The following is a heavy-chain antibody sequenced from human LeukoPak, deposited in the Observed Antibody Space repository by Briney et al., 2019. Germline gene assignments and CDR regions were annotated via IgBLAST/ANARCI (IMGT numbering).Heavy chain of an antibody. V-gene: IGHV3-30*02. Sequence: PGGSLRLSCAVSGFNLNSYAMHWVRQAPGKGLEWEAVIRHDEANSFYADSVQGRFTISRDTSKKLLYLQMNSLRVEYTAVYYCAKEYTPSSPLGELDSWGQGTLVTVSS. D-gene: IGHD6-6*01. CDR3: AKEYTPSSPLGELDS. CDR1: GFNLNSYA. J-gene: IGHJ4*02. CDR2: IRHDEANS.